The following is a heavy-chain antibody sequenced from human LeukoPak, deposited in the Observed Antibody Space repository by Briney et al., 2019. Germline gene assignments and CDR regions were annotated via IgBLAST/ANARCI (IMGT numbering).Heavy chain of an antibody. CDR1: CGSFSGYY. CDR2: IKDGGRH. Sequence: SESLSLTCAVDCGSFSGYYSRWIRQPPGKGLGWMGVIKDGGRHKFKPSLESRVTISVDTSKNQFSLKLSSVTAAETAVYYCERGRSYGYPRSSLNPGTTLDYWGQGTLVTVSS. D-gene: IGHD5-18*01. J-gene: IGHJ4*02. CDR3: ERGRSYGYPRSSLNPGTTLDY. V-gene: IGHV4-34*01.